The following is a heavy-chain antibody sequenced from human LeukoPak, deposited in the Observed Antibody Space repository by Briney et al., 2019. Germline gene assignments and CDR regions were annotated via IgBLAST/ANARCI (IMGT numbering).Heavy chain of an antibody. CDR1: GYTFTSYD. J-gene: IGHJ4*02. CDR3: ATRALGDEG. Sequence: ASVKVSCTASGYTFTSYDINWVRQATGQGLEWMGWMNRNSGNTGYAQKFQGRVTITRNTSISTAYMELSSLRSEDTAVYYCATRALGDEGWGQGTLVTVSS. CDR2: MNRNSGNT. V-gene: IGHV1-8*03.